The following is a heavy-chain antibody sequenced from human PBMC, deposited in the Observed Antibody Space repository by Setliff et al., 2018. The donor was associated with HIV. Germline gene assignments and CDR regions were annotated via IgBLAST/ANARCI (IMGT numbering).Heavy chain of an antibody. CDR2: VHSSGAT. Sequence: PSETLSLTCAVSGDSVSGYYWSWIRQSAGRGLEWIGRVHSSGATYYNPSPTSRVTISVDTSRNQFSLKLRSVTAADTAAYYCARLGYVSGGFYKTPGPYYFDYWGQG. V-gene: IGHV4-59*10. J-gene: IGHJ4*02. CDR1: GDSVSGYY. CDR3: ARLGYVSGGFYKTPGPYYFDY. D-gene: IGHD3-10*01.